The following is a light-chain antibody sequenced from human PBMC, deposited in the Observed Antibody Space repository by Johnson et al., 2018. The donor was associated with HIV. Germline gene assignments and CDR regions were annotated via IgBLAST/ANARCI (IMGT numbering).Light chain of an antibody. Sequence: QSVLTQPPSVSAAPGQKVTISCSGSSSNIGNNYVSWYQQLPGTAPKLLIYDNNKRPSGIPDRFSGSKSGTSATLGITGLQTGDEADYRCGTWDSSLSVFYVFGTGTKVTVL. CDR1: SSNIGNNY. V-gene: IGLV1-51*01. CDR2: DNN. J-gene: IGLJ1*01. CDR3: GTWDSSLSVFYV.